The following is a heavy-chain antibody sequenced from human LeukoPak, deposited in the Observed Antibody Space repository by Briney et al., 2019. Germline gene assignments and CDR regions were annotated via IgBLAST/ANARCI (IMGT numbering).Heavy chain of an antibody. D-gene: IGHD3-3*01. Sequence: SETLSLTCTVTGGSISSSSYYWGWIRQPPGKGLEWIGSIYYSGSTYYNPSLKSRVTISVDTSKNQFSLKLSSVTAADTAVYYCARVSGYYDFWSGYYGPDYYYYYYMDVWGKGTTVTVSS. CDR3: ARVSGYYDFWSGYYGPDYYYYYYMDV. J-gene: IGHJ6*03. CDR1: GGSISSSSYY. CDR2: IYYSGST. V-gene: IGHV4-39*07.